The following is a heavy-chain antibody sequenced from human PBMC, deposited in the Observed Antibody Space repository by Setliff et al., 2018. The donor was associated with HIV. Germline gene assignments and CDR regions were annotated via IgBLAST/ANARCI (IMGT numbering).Heavy chain of an antibody. D-gene: IGHD2-21*01. J-gene: IGHJ6*04. V-gene: IGHV4-59*08. Sequence: SETLSLTCNVSGDSISDYYWTWIRQPPGKGLEWIGYIYYSGSTNYNPSLKSRVTISVDTSKNQFSLKLSSLTAADTAVYYCARLYSTVTPDIWGKGTTVTVSS. CDR1: GDSISDYY. CDR3: ARLYSTVTPDI. CDR2: IYYSGST.